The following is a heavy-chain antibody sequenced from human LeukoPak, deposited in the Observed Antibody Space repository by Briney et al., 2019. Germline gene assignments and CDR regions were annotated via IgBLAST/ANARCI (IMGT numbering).Heavy chain of an antibody. Sequence: PSETLSLTCTVSGGSISSYYWSWIRQPPGKGLEWIGYIYYSGSTNCNPSLKSRVTISVDTSKNQFSLKLSSVTAADTAVYYCARVSGSYDYWGRGTLVTVSS. J-gene: IGHJ4*02. V-gene: IGHV4-59*01. CDR3: ARVSGSYDY. D-gene: IGHD1-26*01. CDR1: GGSISSYY. CDR2: IYYSGST.